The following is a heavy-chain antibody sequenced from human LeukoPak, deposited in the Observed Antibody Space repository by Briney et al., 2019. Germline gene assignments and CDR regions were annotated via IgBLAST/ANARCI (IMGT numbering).Heavy chain of an antibody. CDR2: IYYSGST. Sequence: SETLSLTCTVSGGSISSSSYYWGWIRQPPGEGLEWIGSIYYSGSTYYNPSLKSRVTISVDTSKNQFSLKLSSVTAADTAVYYCARGDSFDYWGQGTLVTVSS. J-gene: IGHJ4*02. V-gene: IGHV4-39*07. CDR3: ARGDSFDY. CDR1: GGSISSSSYY. D-gene: IGHD3-22*01.